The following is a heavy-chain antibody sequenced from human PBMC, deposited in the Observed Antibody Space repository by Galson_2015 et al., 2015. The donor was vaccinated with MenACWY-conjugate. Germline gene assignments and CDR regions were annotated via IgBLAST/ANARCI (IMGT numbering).Heavy chain of an antibody. CDR3: ARGPRYGAFDS. V-gene: IGHV3-7*03. D-gene: IGHD4-17*01. CDR1: GFSFSGSW. CDR2: IKQDASEK. Sequence: SLRLSCAASGFSFSGSWMSWVRQAPGKGLEWVANIKQDASEKYYVDSVKGRFAISRDNAKTSLYLQMNSLGAEDTAVYYCARGPRYGAFDSWGQGTMVTVSS. J-gene: IGHJ3*02.